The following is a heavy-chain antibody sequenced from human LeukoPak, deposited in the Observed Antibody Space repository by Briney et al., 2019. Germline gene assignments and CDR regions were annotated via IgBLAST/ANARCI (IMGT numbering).Heavy chain of an antibody. CDR1: GYSFSVYG. CDR2: ISASDGTT. CDR3: ARCGAAVTTHFSH. Sequence: GASVKVSCKASGYSFSVYGITCARQAPGQGLEYLGWISASDGTTNYAQKVQDRVTMTTDTSPSTAYLELRSLRSEDTAVYYCARCGAAVTTHFSHWGQGTLATVSS. V-gene: IGHV1-18*01. J-gene: IGHJ4*02. D-gene: IGHD4-17*01.